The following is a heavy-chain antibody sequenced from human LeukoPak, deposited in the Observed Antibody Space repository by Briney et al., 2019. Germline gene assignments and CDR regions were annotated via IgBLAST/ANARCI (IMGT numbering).Heavy chain of an antibody. Sequence: GGSLRLSCAASGFTFSTYAMTWVRQAPGKGLEWVSGISATGSTYYADSVKGRFTISRDNSKSTLYLQMNNLRAEDTALYYCVKMGAYCSGDCPYYFDYWGQGTLVTVSS. V-gene: IGHV3-23*01. J-gene: IGHJ4*02. CDR3: VKMGAYCSGDCPYYFDY. CDR2: ISATGST. D-gene: IGHD2-21*02. CDR1: GFTFSTYA.